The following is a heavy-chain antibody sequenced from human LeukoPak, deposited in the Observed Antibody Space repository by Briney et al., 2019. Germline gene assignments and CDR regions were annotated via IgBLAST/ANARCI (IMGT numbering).Heavy chain of an antibody. Sequence: ASVKVSCKASGGTFSSYAISWVRQAPGQGHEWMGGIIPIFGTTNYAQKFQGRVTITADESTSTAYMELSSLRSEDTAVYYCAREQHYYYYYGMDVWGQGTTVTVSS. CDR2: IIPIFGTT. CDR1: GGTFSSYA. V-gene: IGHV1-69*01. J-gene: IGHJ6*02. D-gene: IGHD1-1*01. CDR3: AREQHYYYYYGMDV.